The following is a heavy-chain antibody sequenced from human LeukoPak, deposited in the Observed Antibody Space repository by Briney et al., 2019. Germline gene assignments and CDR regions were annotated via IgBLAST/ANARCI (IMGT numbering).Heavy chain of an antibody. CDR1: GYSVSSGYY. J-gene: IGHJ6*03. CDR2: IYHSGST. V-gene: IGHV4-38-2*02. CDR3: ARGYYGSGSYYYYYYMDV. Sequence: NPSETLSLTCTVSGYSVSSGYYWGWIPQSPGKGLEWIGSIYHSGSTYYSPSLRSRITISLDTSKNQFSLKLSSVTAADTAVYYCARGYYGSGSYYYYYYMDVWGKGTTVTVSS. D-gene: IGHD3-10*01.